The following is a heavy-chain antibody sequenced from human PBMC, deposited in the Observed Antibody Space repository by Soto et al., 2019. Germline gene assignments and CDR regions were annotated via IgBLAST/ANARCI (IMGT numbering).Heavy chain of an antibody. J-gene: IGHJ6*02. Sequence: SGPTLVNPTQTLTLTCTVSGFSLSGTGMRVTWIRQPPGKALEWLARIDWEDTKLYSSSLKTRLTISRDTSKNQVVLTMTSMDPADTGTYYCARAFYGMGVWGQGTTVTVSS. CDR3: ARAFYGMGV. CDR2: IDWEDTK. CDR1: GFSLSGTGMR. V-gene: IGHV2-70*04.